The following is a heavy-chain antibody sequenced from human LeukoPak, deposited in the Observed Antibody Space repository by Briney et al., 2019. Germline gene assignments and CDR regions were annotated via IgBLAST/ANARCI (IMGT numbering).Heavy chain of an antibody. D-gene: IGHD6-19*01. V-gene: IGHV4-34*01. J-gene: IGHJ4*02. CDR3: ASVYSSGWSDY. CDR1: GGSFSGYY. CDR2: INHSGST. Sequence: SETLSLTCAVYGGSFSGYYWSWIRQPPGKGLEWIGEINHSGSTNYSPSLKSRVTISVDTSKNQFSLKLSSVTAADTAVYYCASVYSSGWSDYWGQGTLVTVSS.